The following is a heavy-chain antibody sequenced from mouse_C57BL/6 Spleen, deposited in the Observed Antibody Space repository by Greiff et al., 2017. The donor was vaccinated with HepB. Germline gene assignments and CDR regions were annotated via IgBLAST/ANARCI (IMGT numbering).Heavy chain of an antibody. CDR1: GFTFSSYA. CDR3: ARDSNWGAYYFDY. Sequence: EVQGVESGGGLVKPGGSLKLSCAASGFTFSSYAMSWVRQTPEKRLEWVATISDGGSYTYYPDNVKGRFTISRDNAKNNLYLQMSHLKSEDTAMYYCARDSNWGAYYFDYWGQGTTLTVSS. CDR2: ISDGGSYT. V-gene: IGHV5-4*01. J-gene: IGHJ2*01. D-gene: IGHD2-5*01.